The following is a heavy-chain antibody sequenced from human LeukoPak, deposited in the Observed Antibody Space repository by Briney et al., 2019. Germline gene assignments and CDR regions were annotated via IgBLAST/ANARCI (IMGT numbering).Heavy chain of an antibody. V-gene: IGHV3-23*01. CDR2: ISGSGGST. CDR3: AKGRDYGDTKDAFDI. CDR1: GFTFSSYA. J-gene: IGHJ3*02. Sequence: PGGSLRLSCAASGFTFSSYAMSWVRQAPGKGLEWVSAISGSGGSTYCADSVKGRFTISRDNSKNTLYLQMNSLRAEDTAVYYCAKGRDYGDTKDAFDIWGQGTMVTVSS. D-gene: IGHD4-17*01.